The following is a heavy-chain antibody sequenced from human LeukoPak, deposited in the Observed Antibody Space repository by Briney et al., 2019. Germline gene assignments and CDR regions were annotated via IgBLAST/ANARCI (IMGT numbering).Heavy chain of an antibody. CDR3: ARVTAREWLSSYDAFDI. CDR1: GFTFSSYA. J-gene: IGHJ3*02. Sequence: GGSLRLSCAASGFTFSSYAMSWVRQAPGKGLEWVSAISGSGGSTYYADSVKGRFTISRDNSKNTLYLQMNSLRAGDTAVYYCARVTAREWLSSYDAFDIWGQGTMVTVSS. CDR2: ISGSGGST. D-gene: IGHD5-12*01. V-gene: IGHV3-23*01.